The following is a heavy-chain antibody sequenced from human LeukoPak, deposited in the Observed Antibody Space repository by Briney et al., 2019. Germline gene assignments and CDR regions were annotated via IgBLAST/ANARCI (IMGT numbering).Heavy chain of an antibody. CDR3: AKAVGSTLFDY. D-gene: IGHD1-26*01. J-gene: IGHJ4*02. Sequence: QAGGSLRLSCAASGFTFSSYGMSWVRQAPGKGLEWVSAISGSGGSTYYADSVKGRFTISRDNSKNTLYLQVNSLRAEDTAEYYCAKAVGSTLFDYWGQGTLVTVSS. V-gene: IGHV3-23*01. CDR2: ISGSGGST. CDR1: GFTFSSYG.